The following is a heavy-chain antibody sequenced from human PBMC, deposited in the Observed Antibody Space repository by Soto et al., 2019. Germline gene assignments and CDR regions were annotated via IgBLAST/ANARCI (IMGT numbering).Heavy chain of an antibody. Sequence: QVQLPESGPGLVKPSQTLSLTCTVSGYSISSGVYYWRWIRQHPGKGLEWIGYIFYSGATYYNPSLKSRVTISVDTYQNQFSLKLSYVTAADTAVYYCPRDVYDSSALWGQGTLVTVSS. J-gene: IGHJ4*02. CDR3: PRDVYDSSAL. CDR1: GYSISSGVYY. V-gene: IGHV4-31*03. D-gene: IGHD3-22*01. CDR2: IFYSGAT.